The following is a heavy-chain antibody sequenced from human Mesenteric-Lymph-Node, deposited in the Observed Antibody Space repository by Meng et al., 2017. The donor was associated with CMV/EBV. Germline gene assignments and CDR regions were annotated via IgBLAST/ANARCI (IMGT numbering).Heavy chain of an antibody. V-gene: IGHV2-5*01. Sequence: SGSTLVTPTQTVTLTCTFSGFSITSSKEGVGWIRQSPGKAPEWLALIYWNDDKHYTPSLKSRLTLTKDTSKNQVVLTMTNMAPVDTATYYCVHRRVAIFETGLDVWGQGTTVTVSS. J-gene: IGHJ6*02. CDR3: VHRRVAIFETGLDV. D-gene: IGHD3-3*01. CDR1: GFSITSSKEG. CDR2: IYWNDDK.